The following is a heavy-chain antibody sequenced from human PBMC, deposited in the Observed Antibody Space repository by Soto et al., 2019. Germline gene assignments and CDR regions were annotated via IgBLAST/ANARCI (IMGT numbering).Heavy chain of an antibody. CDR2: IGGGGDDT. J-gene: IGHJ4*02. CDR1: GFSFSSYA. D-gene: IGHD5-18*01. V-gene: IGHV3-23*01. Sequence: EAQLLESGGHLVQPGGSLRLSCAASGFSFSSYAMSWVRQAPGKGLEWVSGIGGGGDDTDYAVSVKGRFTISRDDSKNTAYLQMNSLKTEDTAVYYCTRAGGYSYGYDYWGQGTLVTVSS. CDR3: TRAGGYSYGYDY.